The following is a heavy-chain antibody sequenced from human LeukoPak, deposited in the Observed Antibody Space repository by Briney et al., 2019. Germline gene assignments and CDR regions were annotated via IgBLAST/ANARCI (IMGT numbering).Heavy chain of an antibody. CDR3: AKDAVLRYFDWLPLDY. Sequence: GGSLRLSCAASGFTFSSYAMSWVRQAPGKGLEWVSAISGSGGSTYYADSVKGRFTISRDNSKNTLYLQMNSLRAEDTAVYYCAKDAVLRYFDWLPLDYWGQETLVTVSS. CDR2: ISGSGGST. V-gene: IGHV3-23*01. J-gene: IGHJ4*02. CDR1: GFTFSSYA. D-gene: IGHD3-9*01.